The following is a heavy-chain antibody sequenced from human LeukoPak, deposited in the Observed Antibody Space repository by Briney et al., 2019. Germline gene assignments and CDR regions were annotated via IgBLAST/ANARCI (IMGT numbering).Heavy chain of an antibody. CDR2: IYYSGST. D-gene: IGHD4-17*01. CDR3: ARGVGYGDYPYYFDY. V-gene: IGHV4-59*01. Sequence: LETLSLTCTVSGGSISSYYWSWIRQPPGKGLEWIGYIYYSGSTNYNPSLKSRVTISVDTSKNQFSLELSSVTAADTAVYYCARGVGYGDYPYYFDYWGQGTLVTVSS. CDR1: GGSISSYY. J-gene: IGHJ4*02.